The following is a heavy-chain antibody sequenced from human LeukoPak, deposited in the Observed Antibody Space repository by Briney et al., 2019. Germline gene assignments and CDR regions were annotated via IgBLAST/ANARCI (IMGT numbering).Heavy chain of an antibody. Sequence: SETLSLTCTVSGGSISSSSYYWGWIRQPPGKGLEWIGSISYSGSTYYNPSLKSRVTISVDTSKNQFSLKLTSVTAADTAGYYCARPKSGYDQAFDYWGQGTLVTVSS. J-gene: IGHJ4*02. CDR3: ARPKSGYDQAFDY. CDR2: ISYSGST. CDR1: GGSISSSSYY. V-gene: IGHV4-39*01. D-gene: IGHD5-12*01.